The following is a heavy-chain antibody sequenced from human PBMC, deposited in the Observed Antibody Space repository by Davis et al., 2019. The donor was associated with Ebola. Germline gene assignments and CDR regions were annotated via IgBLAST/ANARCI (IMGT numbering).Heavy chain of an antibody. V-gene: IGHV3-74*01. D-gene: IGHD3-22*01. CDR1: GFTVSSNY. Sequence: GESLKISCAASGFTVSSNYMSWVRQAPGKGLVWVSRINSDGSSTSYADSVKGRFTISRDNAKNTLYLQMNSLRADDTAVYYCARGVLDYYDSSGYYRWGQGTLVTVSS. CDR2: INSDGSST. CDR3: ARGVLDYYDSSGYYR. J-gene: IGHJ4*02.